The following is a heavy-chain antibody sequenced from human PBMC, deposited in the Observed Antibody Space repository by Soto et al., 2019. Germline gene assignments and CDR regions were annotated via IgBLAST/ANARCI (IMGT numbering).Heavy chain of an antibody. Sequence: LRLSCAASGFTFSSYAMHWVRQAPGKGLEWVAVISYDGSNKYYADSVKGRFTISRDNSKNTLYLQMNSLRAEDTAVYYCARDRGSCSGGSCFEYYYGMDVWGQGTTVTVSS. CDR2: ISYDGSNK. D-gene: IGHD2-15*01. J-gene: IGHJ6*02. CDR3: ARDRGSCSGGSCFEYYYGMDV. V-gene: IGHV3-30-3*01. CDR1: GFTFSSYA.